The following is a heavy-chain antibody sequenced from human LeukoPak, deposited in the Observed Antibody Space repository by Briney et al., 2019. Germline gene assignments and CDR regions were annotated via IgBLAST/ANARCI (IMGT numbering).Heavy chain of an antibody. CDR2: INHSGST. CDR1: GGSFSGYY. V-gene: IGHV4-34*01. J-gene: IGHJ4*02. Sequence: PSETLSLTCAVYGGSFSGYYWSWIRQPPGQGLEWIGEINHSGSTNYNPSLKSRVTITIATSKTPFSLKLRSMTAADTAVYYYGRERSSSGFDYWGQGTLVTVSS. CDR3: GRERSSSGFDY. D-gene: IGHD6-6*01.